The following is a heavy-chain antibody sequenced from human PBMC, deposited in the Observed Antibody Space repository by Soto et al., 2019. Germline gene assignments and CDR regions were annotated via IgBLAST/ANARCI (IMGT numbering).Heavy chain of an antibody. D-gene: IGHD4-17*01. V-gene: IGHV3-23*01. CDR2: ISGSGGST. CDR3: AKRTVGWYFDL. Sequence: EVQLLESGGGLVQPGGSLRLSCAASGFTFSSYAMNWVRQAPGKGLEWVSVISGSGGSTYYADAVKGRFTISRDNSKNTLQLKMNILRAEDTAVYYCAKRTVGWYFDLWGRGTLVTVSS. CDR1: GFTFSSYA. J-gene: IGHJ2*01.